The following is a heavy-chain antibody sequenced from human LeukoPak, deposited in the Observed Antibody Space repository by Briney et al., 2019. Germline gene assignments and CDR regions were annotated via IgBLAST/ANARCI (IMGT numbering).Heavy chain of an antibody. Sequence: GGSLRLSCAASGFTFDDYAMHWVRQAPGKGLVWVSRINSDGSGRDYADSVKGRFTISRDNAKNTLFLQMNSLRAEDTAVYYCARPRVATITSAYYYYGMDVWGQGTTVTVSS. CDR3: ARPRVATITSAYYYYGMDV. V-gene: IGHV3-74*01. CDR1: GFTFDDYA. J-gene: IGHJ6*02. D-gene: IGHD5-12*01. CDR2: INSDGSGR.